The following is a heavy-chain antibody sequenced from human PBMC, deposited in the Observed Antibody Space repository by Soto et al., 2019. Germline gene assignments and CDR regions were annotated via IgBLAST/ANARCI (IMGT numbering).Heavy chain of an antibody. J-gene: IGHJ3*02. CDR1: GGSITTGGRY. CDR3: APALVFTGGDGFDI. CDR2: IYYSGNT. Sequence: QVRLQEWGPGLVKPSQTLSLKCSVSGGSITTGGRYWSWIRQLPGKGLEWIGDIYYSGNTYYNASLKSRVTISVEAAKNQFSLKLSSVTAAEKAVYYCAPALVFTGGDGFDIWGQGRLVTVSS. D-gene: IGHD1-1*01. V-gene: IGHV4-31*02.